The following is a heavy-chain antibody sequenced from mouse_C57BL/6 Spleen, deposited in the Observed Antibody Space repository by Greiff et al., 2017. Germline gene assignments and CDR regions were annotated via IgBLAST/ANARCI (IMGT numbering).Heavy chain of an antibody. J-gene: IGHJ3*01. V-gene: IGHV1-64*01. D-gene: IGHD1-1*01. CDR3: AREHYGSSGWLAY. Sequence: QVQLQQPGAELVKPGASVKLSCKASGYTFTSYWMHWVKQRPGQGLEWIGMIHPNSGSTNYNEKFKSKATLTVDKSSSTAYMQLSSLTSEDSAVYHCAREHYGSSGWLAYWGQGTLVTVSA. CDR1: GYTFTSYW. CDR2: IHPNSGST.